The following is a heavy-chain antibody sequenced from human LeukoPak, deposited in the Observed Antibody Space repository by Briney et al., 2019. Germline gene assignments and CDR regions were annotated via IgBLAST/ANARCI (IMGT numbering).Heavy chain of an antibody. V-gene: IGHV4-61*02. Sequence: SETLSLTCTVSGNSISSGDNYWSWIRQPAGKGLEWIGRIYTSGSTNYNPSLKSRVTISGDTSKNQFSLRLSSVTAADTAVYYCARGRHSSGWYDYFDYWGQGTLVTVSS. J-gene: IGHJ4*02. CDR3: ARGRHSSGWYDYFDY. CDR1: GNSISSGDNY. D-gene: IGHD6-19*01. CDR2: IYTSGST.